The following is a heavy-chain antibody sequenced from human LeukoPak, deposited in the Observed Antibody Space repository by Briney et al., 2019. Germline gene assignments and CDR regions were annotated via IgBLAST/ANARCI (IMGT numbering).Heavy chain of an antibody. CDR2: ISSGSSYT. V-gene: IGHV3-11*03. J-gene: IGHJ4*02. CDR3: ARSYRYCSSTSCSPY. CDR1: GFTFSDYY. D-gene: IGHD2-2*01. Sequence: GGSLRLSCAASGFTFSDYYMSWIRHAPGKGLEWVSYISSGSSYTNYADSVEGRFTISRDNAKNSLYLQMNSLRAEDTAVYYCARSYRYCSSTSCSPYWGQGTLVTVSS.